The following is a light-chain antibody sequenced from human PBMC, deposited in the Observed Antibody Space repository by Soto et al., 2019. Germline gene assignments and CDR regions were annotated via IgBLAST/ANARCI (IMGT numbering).Light chain of an antibody. Sequence: QSALTQPASVSGSPGQSITISCTGTSSDVGGYNFVSWYQQLPGKAPKLMIYEVSNRPSGVSNRFSGSKSGNTASLTISGLQAEDEADYYCSSYTSRRGVFGGATNVTV. CDR2: EVS. CDR3: SSYTSRRGV. CDR1: SSDVGGYNF. V-gene: IGLV2-14*01. J-gene: IGLJ2*01.